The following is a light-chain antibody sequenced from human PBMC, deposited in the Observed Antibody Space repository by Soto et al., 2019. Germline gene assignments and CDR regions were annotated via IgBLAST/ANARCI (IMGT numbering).Light chain of an antibody. V-gene: IGKV1-5*01. Sequence: IQMTQSPSSLSASVGDRVTITCRASQRISNWLAWYQQKPGKAPKLLIYDASTLKSGVPSRFSGSGSGAEFTLTISSLQPDDFATYICQQWNSPWTFGQGTKVDI. CDR3: QQWNSPWT. CDR2: DAS. J-gene: IGKJ1*01. CDR1: QRISNW.